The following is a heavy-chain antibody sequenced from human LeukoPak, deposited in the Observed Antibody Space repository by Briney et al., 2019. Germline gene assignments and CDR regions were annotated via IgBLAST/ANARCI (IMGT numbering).Heavy chain of an antibody. D-gene: IGHD4-17*01. Sequence: SVKVSCKASGGTFSSYAISWVRQAPGQGLEWMGGIIPIFGTANYAQKFQGRVTITADESTNTAYMELSSLRSEDTAVYYCARGNQPGGDYSAFDIWGQGTMVTVSS. CDR1: GGTFSSYA. CDR2: IIPIFGTA. CDR3: ARGNQPGGDYSAFDI. J-gene: IGHJ3*02. V-gene: IGHV1-69*13.